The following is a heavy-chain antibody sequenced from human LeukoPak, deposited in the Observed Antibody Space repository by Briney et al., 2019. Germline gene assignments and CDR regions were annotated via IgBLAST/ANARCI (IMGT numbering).Heavy chain of an antibody. CDR3: ARSPRGGSYYGYYYMDV. Sequence: GGSLRLSCAASEFTFSNYWMSWVRQAPGKGLEWVANIKQDGSEKYYVDSVKGRFTISRDNAKNSLYLQMNSLRAEDTAVYYCARSPRGGSYYGYYYMDVWGKGTTVTVSS. CDR1: EFTFSNYW. D-gene: IGHD1-26*01. V-gene: IGHV3-7*01. CDR2: IKQDGSEK. J-gene: IGHJ6*03.